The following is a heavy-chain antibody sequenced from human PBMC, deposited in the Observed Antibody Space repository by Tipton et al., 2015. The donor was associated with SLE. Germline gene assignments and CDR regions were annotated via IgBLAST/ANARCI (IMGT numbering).Heavy chain of an antibody. CDR1: GGSISISNNY. CDR2: IYYSGRT. V-gene: IGHV4-39*07. D-gene: IGHD2-21*01. J-gene: IGHJ4*02. CDR3: ARRRFQSASDY. Sequence: TLSLTCTVSGGSISISNNYWDWIRQPPGKGLEWIGTIYYSGRTDYNPSLKSRVTMSVDTSMNQFSLKVKSVTAADTAVYYCARRRFQSASDYWGQGTLVSVFS.